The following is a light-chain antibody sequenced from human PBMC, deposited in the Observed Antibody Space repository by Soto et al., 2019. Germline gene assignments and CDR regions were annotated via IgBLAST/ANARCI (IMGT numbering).Light chain of an antibody. CDR1: QSVRSTY. CDR2: GAS. CDR3: QQYGNSPIT. Sequence: DIVLTQSPGTLSLSPVERATLSCMASQSVRSTYLGWYQHKRGQAPRLLIYGASNRATDIPDRFSGSGSGTDFTLTISRLEPEDFAVYYCQQYGNSPITFGQGTRLEIK. V-gene: IGKV3-20*01. J-gene: IGKJ5*01.